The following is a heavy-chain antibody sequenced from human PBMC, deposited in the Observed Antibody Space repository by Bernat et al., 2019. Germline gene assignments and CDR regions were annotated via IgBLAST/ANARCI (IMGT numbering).Heavy chain of an antibody. V-gene: IGHV3-21*01. CDR2: ISSSSSYI. J-gene: IGHJ4*02. Sequence: EVQLVESGGGLVKPGGSLRLSCAASGFTFSSYSMNWVRQAPGKGLEWVSSISSSSSYIDYADSVKGRFTISRDNAKNSLYLQMNSLRAEDTAVYYCAGYGSLYYFDYWGQGTLVTVSS. CDR1: GFTFSSYS. D-gene: IGHD5-12*01. CDR3: AGYGSLYYFDY.